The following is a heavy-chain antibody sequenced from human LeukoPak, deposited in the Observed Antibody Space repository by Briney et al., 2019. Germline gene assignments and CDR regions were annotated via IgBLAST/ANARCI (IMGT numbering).Heavy chain of an antibody. CDR3: ARAPTHTAYYYILTGYSGAFDI. J-gene: IGHJ3*02. D-gene: IGHD3-9*01. Sequence: SETLSLTCTVSGGSISSYYWSWIQQPAGKGLEWIGRIYTSGSTNYNPSLKSRVTMSVDTSKNQFSLKLSSVTAADTAVYYCARAPTHTAYYYILTGYSGAFDIWGQGTMVTVSS. CDR2: IYTSGST. V-gene: IGHV4-4*07. CDR1: GGSISSYY.